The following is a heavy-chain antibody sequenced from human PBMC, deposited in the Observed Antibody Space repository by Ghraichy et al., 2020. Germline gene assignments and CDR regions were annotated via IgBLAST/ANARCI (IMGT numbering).Heavy chain of an antibody. CDR3: AKGIAAGTSAISYYYNGRDV. CDR1: GFTFSSYV. CDR2: ISGSGGST. D-gene: IGHD6-13*01. Sequence: GGSLRLSCAASGFTFSSYVLSWVRQAPGKGLEWVSGISGSGGSTYYPDSVKGRFTISRDNSKNTLYLQMNSLRVEDTAIYYCAKGIAAGTSAISYYYNGRDVWRQGTTVTVSS. V-gene: IGHV3-23*01. J-gene: IGHJ6*02.